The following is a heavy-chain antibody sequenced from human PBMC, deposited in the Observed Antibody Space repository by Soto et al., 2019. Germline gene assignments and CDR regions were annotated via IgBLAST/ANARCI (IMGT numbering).Heavy chain of an antibody. CDR3: ARYGYCADGVCNYYFDF. D-gene: IGHD2-8*01. CDR2: IWFDGSNE. V-gene: IGHV3-33*01. Sequence: QVQLVESGGGVVPPGSSLRLSCAASGFTFSDYVIHWFRQAPGKGLEWVAVIWFDGSNEYYADSVKGRFSISRDNSKNTVYLQMNSLSVEDTALYYCARYGYCADGVCNYYFDFWGQGTLVTVSS. CDR1: GFTFSDYV. J-gene: IGHJ4*02.